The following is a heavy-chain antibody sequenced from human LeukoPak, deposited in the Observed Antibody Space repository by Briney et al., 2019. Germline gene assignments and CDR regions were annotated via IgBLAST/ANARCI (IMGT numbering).Heavy chain of an antibody. CDR3: GRVDRSGFQFVH. V-gene: IGHV3-53*01. CDR2: IYSGGSS. J-gene: IGHJ4*02. CDR1: GFIVNNNY. D-gene: IGHD3-22*01. Sequence: GGSLRLSCAASGFIVNNNYMSWVRQAPGKGLEWVSMIYSGGSSFSGDCVKGRFTISSENYNNTLYLQMNTLRAEDMVVYYCGRVDRSGFQFVHWGQGSLVSVFS.